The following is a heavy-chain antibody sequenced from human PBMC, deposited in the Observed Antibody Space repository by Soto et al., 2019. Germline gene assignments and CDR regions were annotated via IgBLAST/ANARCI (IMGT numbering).Heavy chain of an antibody. CDR2: ISYDGSNK. CDR1: GFTFSSYG. CDR3: AKDNPGWNCSWFDP. V-gene: IGHV3-30*18. Sequence: GGSLRLSCAASGFTFSSYGMHWVRQAPGKGLEWVAVISYDGSNKYYADSVKGRFTISRDNSKNTLYLQMNSLRAEDTAVYYCAKDNPGWNCSWFDPWGQGTLVTVSS. D-gene: IGHD1-7*01. J-gene: IGHJ5*02.